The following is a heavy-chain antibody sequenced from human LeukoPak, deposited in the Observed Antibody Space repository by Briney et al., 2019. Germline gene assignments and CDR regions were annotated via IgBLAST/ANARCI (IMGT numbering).Heavy chain of an antibody. CDR2: IKSKTDGGTT. Sequence: GGSLRLSCAASGFTFSNAWMSWVRQAPGKGLEWVGRIKSKTDGGTTDYAAPVKGRFTISRDDSKNTLYLQMNSLKTEDTAVYYCTTDVTYCTNGVCYYCYYGMDVWGQGTTVTVSS. CDR3: TTDVTYCTNGVCYYCYYGMDV. CDR1: GFTFSNAW. J-gene: IGHJ6*02. V-gene: IGHV3-15*01. D-gene: IGHD2-8*01.